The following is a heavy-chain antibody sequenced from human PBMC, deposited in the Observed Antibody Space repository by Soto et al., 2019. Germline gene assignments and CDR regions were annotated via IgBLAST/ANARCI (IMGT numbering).Heavy chain of an antibody. J-gene: IGHJ4*02. CDR1: GGSISSYY. CDR2: IYYSGST. D-gene: IGHD2-15*01. Sequence: SKTLSQKRTVSGGSISSYYWIWSRHPPGKGLEWIGYIYYSGSTNYNPSLKSRATISVDTSKNQFSLKLSSVTAADTAVYYCARGYCSGGTCYRFNFAYRGQGTLVTVS. V-gene: IGHV4-59*01. CDR3: ARGYCSGGTCYRFNFAY.